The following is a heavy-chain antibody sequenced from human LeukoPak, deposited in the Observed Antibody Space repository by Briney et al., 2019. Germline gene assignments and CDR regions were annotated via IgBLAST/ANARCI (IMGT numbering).Heavy chain of an antibody. CDR3: VKETSSGNFVTIDC. V-gene: IGHV3-23*01. CDR1: GFTFSSYA. CDR2: ITGDGGGT. J-gene: IGHJ4*02. Sequence: PGGSLGLSCAASGFTFSSYAMHWVRQAPGKGLEWVSAITGDGGGTNHADSVKGRFFISRDNSKNTLYMQMNSLRAEDTAVYYCVKETSSGNFVTIDCWGQGALVTVSS. D-gene: IGHD1-26*01.